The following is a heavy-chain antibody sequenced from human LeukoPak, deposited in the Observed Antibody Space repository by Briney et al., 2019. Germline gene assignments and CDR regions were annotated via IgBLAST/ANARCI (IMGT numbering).Heavy chain of an antibody. D-gene: IGHD2-15*01. J-gene: IGHJ1*01. CDR1: GFTFSDSA. V-gene: IGHV3-23*01. CDR2: ISHSGANT. Sequence: GSLRLSCAASGFTFSDSAMDWVRQAPGKGLEWVSLISHSGANTFYADSVKGRFSVSRDNSKNTMYLQMNSLRAEDTAVYYCAKDIEASIGGQ. CDR3: AKDIEASI.